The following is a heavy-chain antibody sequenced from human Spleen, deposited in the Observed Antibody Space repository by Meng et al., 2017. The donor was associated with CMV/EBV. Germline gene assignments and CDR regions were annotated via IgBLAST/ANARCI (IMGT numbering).Heavy chain of an antibody. CDR1: GWSFSGYY. V-gene: IGHV4-34*01. CDR3: ARGDKYYYYGSGSHDY. J-gene: IGHJ4*02. Sequence: QVASPQWGAALLKPSETLSLTFAVYGWSFSGYYWSWIRQPPGKGLEWIGEINHSGSTNYNPSLKSRVTISVDTSKNQFSLKLSSVTAADTAVYYCARGDKYYYYGSGSHDYWGQGTLVTVSS. CDR2: INHSGST. D-gene: IGHD3-10*01.